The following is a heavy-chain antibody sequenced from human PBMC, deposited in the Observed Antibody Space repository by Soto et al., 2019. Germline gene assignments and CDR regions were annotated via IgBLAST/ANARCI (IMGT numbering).Heavy chain of an antibody. J-gene: IGHJ6*03. D-gene: IGHD5-12*01. CDR1: GGTFSSYT. CDR3: ARDEIPDHSGYDSHYYYMDV. Sequence: GASVKVSCKASGGTFSSYTISWVRQAPGQGLEWMGRIIPILGIANYAQKFQGRVTITADKSTSTAYMELSSLRSEDTAVYYCARDEIPDHSGYDSHYYYMDVWGKGTTVTVSS. CDR2: IIPILGIA. V-gene: IGHV1-69*04.